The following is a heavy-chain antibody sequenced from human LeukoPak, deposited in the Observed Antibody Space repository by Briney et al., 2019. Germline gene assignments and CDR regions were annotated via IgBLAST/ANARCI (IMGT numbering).Heavy chain of an antibody. J-gene: IGHJ4*02. CDR1: GSRFTSFW. V-gene: IGHV5-51*01. D-gene: IGHD2-2*01. CDR2: IYPGDSDT. CDR3: ARHDSCSSTSCYFDY. Sequence: PGESLKISCKGSGSRFTSFWIGWVRQMPGKGLEWMGIIYPGDSDTRYSPSFQGQVTISADKSINTAYLQWSSLKASDTAMYYCARHDSCSSTSCYFDYWGQGTLVTVSS.